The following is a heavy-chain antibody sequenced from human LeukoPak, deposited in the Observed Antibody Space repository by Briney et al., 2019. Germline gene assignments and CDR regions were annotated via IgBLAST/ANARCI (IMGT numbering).Heavy chain of an antibody. CDR2: IYWDDDK. J-gene: IGHJ1*01. CDR1: GFSLSTAGVA. CDR3: ARQGLSATAEYFQN. V-gene: IGHV2-5*02. Sequence: ESGPTLVNPTQTLTLNCSFSGFSLSTAGVAVGWIRQPPGKALEWLALIYWDDDKRYTPSLKSRLTITKDTSKNQVVLTMTDMDPMDTATYFCARQGLSATAEYFQNWGQGTLVTVSS. D-gene: IGHD5/OR15-5a*01.